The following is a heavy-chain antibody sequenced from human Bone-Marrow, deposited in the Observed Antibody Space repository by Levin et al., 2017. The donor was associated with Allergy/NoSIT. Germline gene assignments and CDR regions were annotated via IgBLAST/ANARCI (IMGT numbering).Heavy chain of an antibody. CDR3: ARDSLLDDFWSGYYRYFDY. CDR2: VSSSGKTI. V-gene: IGHV3-11*01. D-gene: IGHD3-3*01. CDR1: GFTFSDYY. Sequence: GESLKISCAASGFTFSDYYMSWIRQAPGKGLEWVSYVSSSGKTIRSADSVKGRFTISRDNTKNTLYLQMDSLRAEDTAVYFCARDSLLDDFWSGYYRYFDYWGQGTLFTVSS. J-gene: IGHJ4*02.